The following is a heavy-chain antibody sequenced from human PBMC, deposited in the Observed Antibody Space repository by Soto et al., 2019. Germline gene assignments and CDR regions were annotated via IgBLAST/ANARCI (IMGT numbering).Heavy chain of an antibody. Sequence: EVHLEESGGGLVQPGGSLRLSCAASGFTFSSYWMNWVRQAPGKGLEWVANINQAGSDYNLVASVKGRFTISRDNAKNSLFLQMNALRVEDTAVYYCARTGDGHHDFLAYWGQGILVSVSS. CDR2: INQAGSDY. CDR1: GFTFSSYW. V-gene: IGHV3-7*01. D-gene: IGHD1-1*01. CDR3: ARTGDGHHDFLAY. J-gene: IGHJ4*02.